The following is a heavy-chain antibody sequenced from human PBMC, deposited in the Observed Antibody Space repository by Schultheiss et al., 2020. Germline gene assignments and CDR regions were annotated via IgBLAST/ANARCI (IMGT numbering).Heavy chain of an antibody. D-gene: IGHD3-22*01. CDR2: IYYSGST. Sequence: SQTLSLTCTVSGCSINSYYWSWIRQPPGKRLEWIGYIYYSGSTDYNPSLKSRVTISVDTSKNQFSLNLRSVTAADTAVYYCAKHRGDSSGYFNWFDPWGQGALVTVSS. V-gene: IGHV4-59*08. J-gene: IGHJ5*02. CDR1: GCSINSYY. CDR3: AKHRGDSSGYFNWFDP.